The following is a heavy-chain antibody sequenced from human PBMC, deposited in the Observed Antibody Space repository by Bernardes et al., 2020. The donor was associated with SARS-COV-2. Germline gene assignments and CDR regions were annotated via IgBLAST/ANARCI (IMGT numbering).Heavy chain of an antibody. D-gene: IGHD2-21*01. CDR1: GRSSCGYY. CDR3: ARAIRVEYY. J-gene: IGHJ4*02. V-gene: IGHV4-34*01. CDR2: INHSGST. Sequence: PQTLSPTGAANGRSSCGYYGTQTRQHRGKALEWIGVINHSGSTNFNPSLKSRVTIPVDTSNNQFSLKLTSVTAAGTAVYYCARAIRVEYYWSQGTLVTVSS.